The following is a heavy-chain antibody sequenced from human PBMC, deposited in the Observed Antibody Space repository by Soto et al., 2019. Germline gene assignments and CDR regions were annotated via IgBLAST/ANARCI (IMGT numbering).Heavy chain of an antibody. J-gene: IGHJ5*02. V-gene: IGHV4-4*02. CDR1: SGSISSSNW. CDR3: ARGRGGLTTVTTRWFDP. Sequence: QVQLQESGPGLVKPSGTLSLTCAVSSGSISSSNWWSWVRQPPGKGLEGSGEIYHSGSTNYNPSLKSRVTISVDKSKNQFSLKLSSVTAADTAVYYWARGRGGLTTVTTRWFDPWGQGTLVTVSS. CDR2: IYHSGST. D-gene: IGHD4-17*01.